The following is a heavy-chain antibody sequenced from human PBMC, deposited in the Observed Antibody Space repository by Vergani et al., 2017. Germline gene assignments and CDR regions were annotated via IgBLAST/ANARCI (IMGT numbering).Heavy chain of an antibody. J-gene: IGHJ6*02. CDR2: ISYDGSNK. V-gene: IGHV3-30*18. Sequence: QVQLVESGGGVVQPGRSLRLSCAASGFTFSSYGMHWVRQAPGKGLEWVAVISYDGSNKYYADSVKGRFTISRDNAKNSLYLQMNSLRAEDTALYYCAKDTGADYYYGMDVWGQGTTVTVSS. D-gene: IGHD4-17*01. CDR3: AKDTGADYYYGMDV. CDR1: GFTFSSYG.